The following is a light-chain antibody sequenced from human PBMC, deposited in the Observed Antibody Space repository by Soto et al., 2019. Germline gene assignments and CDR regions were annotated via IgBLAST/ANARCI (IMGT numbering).Light chain of an antibody. J-gene: IGLJ2*01. V-gene: IGLV2-11*01. CDR1: SSDVGGYNY. CDR3: CSYAGSYTLV. CDR2: DVS. Sequence: QSALTQPRSVSGSPGQSVTISCTGTSSDVGGYNYVSWYQQHPGKAPKLIIYDVSKRPSGVPDRFSGSKSGNTASLTISGLQAEDEADYFCCSYAGSYTLVFGGGPKLTVL.